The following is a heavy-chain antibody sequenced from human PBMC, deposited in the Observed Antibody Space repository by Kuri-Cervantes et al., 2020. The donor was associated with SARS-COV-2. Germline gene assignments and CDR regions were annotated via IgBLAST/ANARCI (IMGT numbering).Heavy chain of an antibody. Sequence: ETLSLTCTVSGGSISSYYWSWIRQPPGKGLEWIGYIYYSGSTNYNPSLRSRVTISVDTSKNQFSLKLSSVTAADTAVYYCARDRIQLWYYGMDVWGQGTTVTVSS. J-gene: IGHJ6*02. D-gene: IGHD5-18*01. CDR1: GGSISSYY. CDR3: ARDRIQLWYYGMDV. CDR2: IYYSGST. V-gene: IGHV4-59*01.